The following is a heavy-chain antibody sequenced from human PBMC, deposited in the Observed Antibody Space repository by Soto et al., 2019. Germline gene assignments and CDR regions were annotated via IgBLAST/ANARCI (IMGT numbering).Heavy chain of an antibody. CDR3: ARSSQLVAYCGGDCYRYSYYYGMDV. CDR2: INHSGST. J-gene: IGHJ6*01. V-gene: IGHV4-34*01. Sequence: AETLSLTCAIYVGSFSVYYWSWIRQPPGKGLDSIGEINHSGSTNYNPSLKSRVTISVDTSKNQFSLKLSSVTAADTAVYYCARSSQLVAYCGGDCYRYSYYYGMDVWGQGTPVTVSS. D-gene: IGHD2-21*02. CDR1: VGSFSVYY.